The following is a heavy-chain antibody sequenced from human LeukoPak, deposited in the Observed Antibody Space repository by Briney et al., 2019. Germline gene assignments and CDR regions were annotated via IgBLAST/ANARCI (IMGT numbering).Heavy chain of an antibody. V-gene: IGHV3-48*01. CDR1: GFTFSSYS. CDR2: ISSSSSTI. CDR3: ARGLVGATSPFDY. J-gene: IGHJ4*02. D-gene: IGHD1-26*01. Sequence: GGSLSLSCAASGFTFSSYSMNWVRQAPGKGLEWVSYISSSSSTIYYADSVKGRFTISRDNAKNSLYLQMNSLRAEDTAVYYCARGLVGATSPFDYWGQGTLVTVSS.